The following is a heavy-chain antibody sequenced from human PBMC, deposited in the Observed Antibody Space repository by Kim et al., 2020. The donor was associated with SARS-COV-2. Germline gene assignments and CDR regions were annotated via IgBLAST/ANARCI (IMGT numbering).Heavy chain of an antibody. V-gene: IGHV3-23*01. Sequence: GRFTISRDNSKNKLYLQMTSLRAEDTAVYYCAKDSGTYYDYVWGSYRYFDYWGQGTLVTVSS. J-gene: IGHJ4*02. CDR3: AKDSGTYYDYVWGSYRYFDY. D-gene: IGHD3-16*02.